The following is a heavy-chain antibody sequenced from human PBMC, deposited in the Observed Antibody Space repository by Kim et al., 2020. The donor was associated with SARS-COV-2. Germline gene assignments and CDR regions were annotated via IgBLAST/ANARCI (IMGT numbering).Heavy chain of an antibody. CDR2: ISGSGGST. V-gene: IGHV3-23*01. CDR1: GFTFSSYA. J-gene: IGHJ4*02. CDR3: AKHSHYGSGSYSPVDFDY. Sequence: GGSLRLSCAASGFTFSSYAMSWVRQAPGKGLEWVSAISGSGGSTYYADSVKGRFTISRDNSKNTLYLQMNSLRAEDTAVYYCAKHSHYGSGSYSPVDFDYWGQGTLVTVSS. D-gene: IGHD3-10*01.